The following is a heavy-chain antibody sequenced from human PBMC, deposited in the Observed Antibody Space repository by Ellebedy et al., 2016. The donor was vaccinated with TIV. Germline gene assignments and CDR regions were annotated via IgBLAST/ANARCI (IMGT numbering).Heavy chain of an antibody. Sequence: SETLSLXXTVSGGSVSSGSYYWSWIRQPPGKGLEWIGYIYYSGSTNYNPSLKSRVTISVDTSKNQFSLKLSSVTAADTAVYYCARRNYYFDYWGQGTLVTVSS. J-gene: IGHJ4*02. CDR2: IYYSGST. CDR3: ARRNYYFDY. V-gene: IGHV4-61*01. CDR1: GGSVSSGSYY.